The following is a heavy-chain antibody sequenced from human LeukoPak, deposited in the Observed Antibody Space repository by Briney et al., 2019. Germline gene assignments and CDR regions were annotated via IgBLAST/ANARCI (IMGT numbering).Heavy chain of an antibody. D-gene: IGHD4-23*01. CDR1: GFTFSSYG. J-gene: IGHJ4*02. V-gene: IGHV3-30*18. CDR3: AKDGGGFQGYFDY. Sequence: GGSLRLSCAASGFTFSSYGMHWVRQAPGKGLEWVAVISYDGSNKYYADPVKGRFTISRDNSKNTLYLQMNSLRAEDTAVYYCAKDGGGFQGYFDYWGQGTLVTVSS. CDR2: ISYDGSNK.